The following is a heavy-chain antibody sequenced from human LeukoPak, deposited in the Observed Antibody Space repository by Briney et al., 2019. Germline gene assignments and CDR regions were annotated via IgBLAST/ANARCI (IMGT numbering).Heavy chain of an antibody. D-gene: IGHD6-13*01. CDR2: INPNSGDT. J-gene: IGHJ4*02. V-gene: IGHV1-2*02. CDR1: GYTFSGYY. CDR3: AKSAQYSSAWFTGSFDY. Sequence: ASVKVSRKASGYTFSGYYLHWVRQAPGQGLQWVGWINPNSGDTHYAQMFQGRVTMTRDTSINTAYMELRRVRSDDTAVYYCAKSAQYSSAWFTGSFDYWGQGTLVTVPS.